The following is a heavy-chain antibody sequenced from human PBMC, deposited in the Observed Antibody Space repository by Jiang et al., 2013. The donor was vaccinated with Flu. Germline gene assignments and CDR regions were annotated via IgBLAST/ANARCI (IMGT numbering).Heavy chain of an antibody. J-gene: IGHJ3*02. V-gene: IGHV4-38-2*02. CDR1: GYSISSGDYY. CDR2: IYHSGTT. D-gene: IGHD3-10*01. CDR3: ARDRKXYYFD. Sequence: GSGLVKPAETLSLTCTVSGYSISSGDYYWAWIRQPPGKGLEWIGSIYHSGTTYYNPSPKGRVTMSVDSSKNQFSLKLSSVTAADTAVYYCARDRKXYYFD.